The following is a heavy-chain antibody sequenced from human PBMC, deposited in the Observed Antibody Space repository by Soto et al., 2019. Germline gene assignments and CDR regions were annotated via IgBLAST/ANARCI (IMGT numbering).Heavy chain of an antibody. CDR1: GYTFTSYG. CDR2: ISAYNGNT. V-gene: IGHV1-18*01. J-gene: IGHJ5*02. D-gene: IGHD1-26*01. Sequence: GASVKVSCKASGYTFTSYGISWVRQAPGQGLERMGWISAYNGNTNYAQKLQGRVTMTTDTSTSTAYMELRSLRSDDTAVYYCARMSCWEPHCRPSWFDPWGQGNLVSVS. CDR3: ARMSCWEPHCRPSWFDP.